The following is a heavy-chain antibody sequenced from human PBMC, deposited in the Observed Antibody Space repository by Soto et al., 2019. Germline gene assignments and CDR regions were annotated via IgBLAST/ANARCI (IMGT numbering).Heavy chain of an antibody. Sequence: QVQLVQSGAEVKKPGASVRVACKASDYTFTTYGITWVRQAPGQGLEWMGWISTDTGNTNYAQKLQDRVTMTTDISTSTAYMELRSLRSDDTAVYYCARALLHTKVVPHFDYWGQGTPVTVSS. CDR3: ARALLHTKVVPHFDY. V-gene: IGHV1-18*01. CDR2: ISTDTGNT. CDR1: DYTFTTYG. J-gene: IGHJ4*02. D-gene: IGHD2-15*01.